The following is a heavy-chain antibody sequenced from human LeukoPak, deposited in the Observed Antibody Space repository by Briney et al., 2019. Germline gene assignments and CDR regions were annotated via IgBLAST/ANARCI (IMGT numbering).Heavy chain of an antibody. CDR1: GYTFTGYY. Sequence: SVKVSCKASGYTFTGYYMHWVRQAPGQGLEWMGGIIPIFGTANYAQKFQGRVTITADKSTSTAYMELSSLRSEDTAVYYCAKSGGYYDSSGYYDHYYYYYMDVWGQGTLVTVSS. CDR3: AKSGGYYDSSGYYDHYYYYYMDV. CDR2: IIPIFGTA. J-gene: IGHJ6*03. V-gene: IGHV1-69*06. D-gene: IGHD3-22*01.